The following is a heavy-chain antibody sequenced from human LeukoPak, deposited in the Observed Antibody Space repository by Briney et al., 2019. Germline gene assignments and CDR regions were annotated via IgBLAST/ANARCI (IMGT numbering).Heavy chain of an antibody. V-gene: IGHV1-69*01. J-gene: IGHJ5*02. D-gene: IGHD1-26*01. CDR3: ARVQWELQNNWFDP. CDR1: GGTFSSYA. Sequence: SVKVSCKASGGTFSSYAISWVRQAPGQGLEWMGGIIPIFGTANYAQKFQGRVTITADESTGTAYMELSSLRSEDTAVYYCARVQWELQNNWFDPWGQGTLVTVSS. CDR2: IIPIFGTA.